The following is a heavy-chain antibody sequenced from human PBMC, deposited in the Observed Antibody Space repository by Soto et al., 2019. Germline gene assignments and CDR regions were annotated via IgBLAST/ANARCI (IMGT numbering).Heavy chain of an antibody. D-gene: IGHD4-17*01. V-gene: IGHV4-59*01. CDR1: GGSISSSY. CDR2: IYDSGST. CDR3: ARLPWADYGGIFDP. Sequence: SETLSLTCTVSGGSISSSYWSWIRQPPGKGLEWIGYIYDSGSTYYNSSLKSRVTISVDTSKNQFSLKLYSVTAADTAMYYCARLPWADYGGIFDPWGQGTLVTVSS. J-gene: IGHJ5*02.